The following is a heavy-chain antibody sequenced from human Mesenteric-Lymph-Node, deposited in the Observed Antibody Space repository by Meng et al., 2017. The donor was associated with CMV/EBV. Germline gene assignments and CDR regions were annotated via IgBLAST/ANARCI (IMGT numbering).Heavy chain of an antibody. V-gene: IGHV4-34*01. Sequence: YGGSFSGSYWSWIRQPPGKGLEWIGEINHSGSTNYNPSLKSRVTISVDTSKNQFSLKLSSVTAADTAVYYCARGQSSKFRSSTSCYGYWGQGTLVTVSS. CDR3: ARGQSSKFRSSTSCYGY. J-gene: IGHJ4*02. D-gene: IGHD2-2*01. CDR2: INHSGST. CDR1: GGSFSGSY.